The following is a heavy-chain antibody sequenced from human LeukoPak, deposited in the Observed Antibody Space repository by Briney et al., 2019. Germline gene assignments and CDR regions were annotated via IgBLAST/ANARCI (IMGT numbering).Heavy chain of an antibody. CDR2: ITSSSSYI. V-gene: IGHV3-21*01. CDR3: ARCGGGNPRWFDP. J-gene: IGHJ5*02. CDR1: GFTFSSYA. Sequence: GGSLRLSCAASGFTFSSYAMNWVRQAPGKGLEWVSSITSSSSYIYYSDSVKGRFTISRDNAKNSMYLQMNSLRAEDTAVYYCARCGGGNPRWFDPWGQGTLVTVSS. D-gene: IGHD4-23*01.